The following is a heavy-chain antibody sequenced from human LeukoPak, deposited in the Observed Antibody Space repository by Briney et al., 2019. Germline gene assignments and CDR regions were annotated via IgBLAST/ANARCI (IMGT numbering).Heavy chain of an antibody. CDR3: ARATPFDY. CDR2: IYHSGST. CDR1: GYSISSGYY. Sequence: SETLSLTCTVSGYSISSGYYWGWTRQPPGKGLEWIGSIYHSGSTYYNPSLKSRVTISVDTSKNQFSLKLSSVTAADTAVYYCARATPFDYWGQGTLVTVSS. J-gene: IGHJ4*02. V-gene: IGHV4-38-2*02.